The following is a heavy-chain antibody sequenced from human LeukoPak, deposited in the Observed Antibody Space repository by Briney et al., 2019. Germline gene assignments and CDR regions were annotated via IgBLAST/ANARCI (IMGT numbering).Heavy chain of an antibody. D-gene: IGHD4-23*01. J-gene: IGHJ4*02. V-gene: IGHV3-64D*06. Sequence: GGSLRLSCSASGFTFSTYAMHWVRQAPEKGLEYVSVISSNGGGTYYADSVKGRFTISRDNSKNTVHLQMSSLRPEDTAMYYCVKSISMTAVITAFDHRGQGSLVTVSS. CDR3: VKSISMTAVITAFDH. CDR2: ISSNGGGT. CDR1: GFTFSTYA.